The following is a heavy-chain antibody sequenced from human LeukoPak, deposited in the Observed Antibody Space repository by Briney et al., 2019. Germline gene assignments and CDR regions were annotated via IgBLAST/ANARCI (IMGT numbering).Heavy chain of an antibody. Sequence: GGSLRLSCAASGFTVSSNYTSWVRQAPGKGLEWVSVIYSGGSTYYADSVKGRFTISRDNSKNTLYLQMNSLRAEDTAVYYCARGLVVPAAAYAFDIWGQGTMVTVSS. J-gene: IGHJ3*02. CDR3: ARGLVVPAAAYAFDI. D-gene: IGHD2-2*01. CDR1: GFTVSSNY. CDR2: IYSGGST. V-gene: IGHV3-66*01.